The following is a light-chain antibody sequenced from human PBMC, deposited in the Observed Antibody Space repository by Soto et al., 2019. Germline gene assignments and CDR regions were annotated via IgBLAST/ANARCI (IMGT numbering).Light chain of an antibody. V-gene: IGLV1-51*01. Sequence: QSVLTQPPSVSAAPGQKVTISCSGSSSNIGNNYLSWYQQLPGNAPKHLIYDNNKRPSGIPDRFSGSKSGTSATLGITGLQTGDEADYYCGTWDSSLSAVVFGGGTQLTVL. CDR1: SSNIGNNY. CDR3: GTWDSSLSAVV. CDR2: DNN. J-gene: IGLJ2*01.